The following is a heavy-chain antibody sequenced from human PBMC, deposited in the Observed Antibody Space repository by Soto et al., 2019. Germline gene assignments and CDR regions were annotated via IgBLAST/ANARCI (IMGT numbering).Heavy chain of an antibody. CDR1: GFTFSSYA. CDR2: ISSNGGST. V-gene: IGHV3-64D*06. D-gene: IGHD3-22*01. CDR3: VKYYFDSSGYYGLNAFDI. Sequence: LRLSCSASGFTFSSYAMHWVRQAPGKGLEYVSAISSNGGSTYYADSVKGRFTISRDNSKNTLYLQMSSLRAEDTAVYYCVKYYFDSSGYYGLNAFDIWGQGTMVTVSS. J-gene: IGHJ3*02.